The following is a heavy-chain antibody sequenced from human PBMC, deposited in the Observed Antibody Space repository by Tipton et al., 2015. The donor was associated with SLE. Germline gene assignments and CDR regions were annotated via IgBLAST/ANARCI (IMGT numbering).Heavy chain of an antibody. J-gene: IGHJ4*02. Sequence: TLSLTCAVYGGSFSGYYWSWIRQPPGKGLEWIGEINHSGSTNYNPSLKSRVTISVDTSKNQFSLKLSSVTAADTAVYYCVSGYLDYWGQGTLATVSS. CDR1: GGSFSGYY. CDR2: INHSGST. CDR3: VSGYLDY. V-gene: IGHV4-34*01.